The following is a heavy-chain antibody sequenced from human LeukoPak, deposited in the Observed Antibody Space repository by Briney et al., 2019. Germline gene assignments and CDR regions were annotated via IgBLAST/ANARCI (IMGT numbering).Heavy chain of an antibody. Sequence: GGSLRLSCAASGFTFSSYWMGWVRQAPGKGLEWVANIKQDGSEKYYVDSVKGRFTISRDNAKNSLYLQMNSLRAEDTAVYYCAREEIVLMVYATLDYWGQGTLVTVSS. CDR1: GFTFSSYW. J-gene: IGHJ4*02. CDR3: AREEIVLMVYATLDY. D-gene: IGHD2-8*01. CDR2: IKQDGSEK. V-gene: IGHV3-7*01.